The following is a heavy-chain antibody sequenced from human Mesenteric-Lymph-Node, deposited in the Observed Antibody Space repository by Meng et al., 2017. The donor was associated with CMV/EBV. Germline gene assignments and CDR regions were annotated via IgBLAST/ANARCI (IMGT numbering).Heavy chain of an antibody. CDR2: ISGGGST. Sequence: GESLKISCAASGFTFSSYAMSWVRQAPGKGLEWVSTISGGGSTYYADSVKGRFTISRDNSKNALYLQMNSLTAEDTAVYYCAKMDSGSYQGWFDPWGQGTLVTVSS. J-gene: IGHJ5*02. D-gene: IGHD1-26*01. CDR3: AKMDSGSYQGWFDP. V-gene: IGHV3-23*01. CDR1: GFTFSSYA.